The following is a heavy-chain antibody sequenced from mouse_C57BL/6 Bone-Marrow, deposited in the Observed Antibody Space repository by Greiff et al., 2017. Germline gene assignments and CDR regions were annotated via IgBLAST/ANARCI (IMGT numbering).Heavy chain of an antibody. J-gene: IGHJ3*01. Sequence: VKLMESGPGLVQPSQSLSITCTVSGFSLTSYGVHWVRQSPGKGLEWLGVIWRGGSTDYNAAFMSRLSITKDNSKSQVFFKMNSLQADDTAIYYCAKKDDGYPGHFAYWGQGTLVTVSA. CDR2: IWRGGST. CDR1: GFSLTSYG. CDR3: AKKDDGYPGHFAY. V-gene: IGHV2-5*01. D-gene: IGHD2-3*01.